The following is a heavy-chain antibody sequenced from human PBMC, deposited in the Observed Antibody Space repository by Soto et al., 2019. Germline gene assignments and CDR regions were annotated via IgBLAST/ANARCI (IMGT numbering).Heavy chain of an antibody. CDR2: IYASGAT. J-gene: IGHJ4*02. D-gene: IGHD3-10*01. CDR1: GGSISTYY. CDR3: ARSHSFDGSIYHYYFDF. V-gene: IGHV4-59*01. Sequence: SETLSLTCTVSGGSISTYYWSWIRQPPGGTLEWIGYIYASGATTYNPSLESRVTMSVDMPNNEFSLDLTSLTAADTAVYYCARSHSFDGSIYHYYFDFWGQGTLVTVSS.